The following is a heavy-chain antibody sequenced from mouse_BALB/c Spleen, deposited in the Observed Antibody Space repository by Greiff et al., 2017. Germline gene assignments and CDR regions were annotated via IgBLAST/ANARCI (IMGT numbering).Heavy chain of an antibody. J-gene: IGHJ1*01. Sequence: EVQLKQPGAELVRPGASVKISCKASGYSFTGYYMHWVKQSHGKSLEWIGYISCYNGATSYNQKFKGNATLTVDTSSSTAYVDLSSLTSEDSAVYYCARSGYYGSSYWYLDVWGEGTTVTVSS. D-gene: IGHD1-1*01. CDR1: GYSFTGYY. CDR3: ARSGYYGSSYWYLDV. V-gene: IGHV1S30*01. CDR2: ISCYNGAT.